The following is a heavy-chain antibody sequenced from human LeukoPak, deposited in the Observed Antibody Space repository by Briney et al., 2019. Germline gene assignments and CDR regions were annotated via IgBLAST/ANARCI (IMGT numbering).Heavy chain of an antibody. CDR2: ITSSSTY. Sequence: GGSLRLSCAASGFTLSTYNTHWVRQGPGKGLEWVSSITSSSTYYADSVKGRFTISRDNAKNSLYLQMNSLRAEDTAVCYCARERVTTTAFDIWGQGTMVTVSS. V-gene: IGHV3-21*01. CDR3: ARERVTTTAFDI. CDR1: GFTLSTYN. J-gene: IGHJ3*02. D-gene: IGHD5-12*01.